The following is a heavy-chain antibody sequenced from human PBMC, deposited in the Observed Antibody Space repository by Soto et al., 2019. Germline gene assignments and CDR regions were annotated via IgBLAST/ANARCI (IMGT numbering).Heavy chain of an antibody. CDR2: MNPNSGNT. CDR3: ARGEDYIWGSYRLSDAFDI. CDR1: GYTFTSYD. V-gene: IGHV1-8*01. Sequence: GASVKVSCKASGYTFTSYDINWVRQATGQGLEWMGWMNPNSGNTGYAQKFQGRVTMTRNTSISTAYMELSSLRSEDTAVYYCARGEDYIWGSYRLSDAFDIWGQGTMVTVSS. D-gene: IGHD3-16*02. J-gene: IGHJ3*02.